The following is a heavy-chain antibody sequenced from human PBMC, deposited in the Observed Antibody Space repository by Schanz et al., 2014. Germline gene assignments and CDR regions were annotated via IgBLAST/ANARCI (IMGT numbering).Heavy chain of an antibody. CDR1: GFTFSAYW. Sequence: LVVESGGGLVQPGGSLRLSCAASGFTFSAYWVTWVRQAPGKGLDWVGIIKPDGSEKFYVDSVKGRFTISRDNAKNLMYLHLNSLRAEDTAVYYCAREVGGSFGQHYWGQGALVTVSS. CDR3: AREVGGSFGQHY. D-gene: IGHD1-26*01. CDR2: IKPDGSEK. J-gene: IGHJ4*02. V-gene: IGHV3-7*01.